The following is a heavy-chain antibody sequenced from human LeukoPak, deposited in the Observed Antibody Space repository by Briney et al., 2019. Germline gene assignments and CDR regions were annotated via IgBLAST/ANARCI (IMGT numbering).Heavy chain of an antibody. J-gene: IGHJ6*03. D-gene: IGHD4-17*01. CDR2: MKPKSGNT. Sequence: GSSVKVSFKASGYTFTSYDINWVRQATGQGLEWMVWMKPKSGNTGYAQKFQGRVTMTRNTSISTAYMELSSLRSEDTAAYYCARGLGTTVTSYYYYYYYMDVWGKGTTVTVPS. V-gene: IGHV1-8*01. CDR3: ARGLGTTVTSYYYYYYYMDV. CDR1: GYTFTSYD.